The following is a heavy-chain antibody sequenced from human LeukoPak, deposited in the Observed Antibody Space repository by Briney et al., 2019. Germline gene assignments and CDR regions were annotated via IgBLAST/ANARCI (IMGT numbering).Heavy chain of an antibody. Sequence: SETLSLTCAVYVGSFCGYYRSWIRQPPGKGLEWIGEINHSGSTNYNPSLKSRVTISVDTSKNQFPLKLTSVTAADTAVYYCARGLKSAIFGYWGQGTLVTVSS. CDR2: INHSGST. CDR1: VGSFCGYY. D-gene: IGHD3-3*01. CDR3: ARGLKSAIFGY. J-gene: IGHJ4*02. V-gene: IGHV4-34*01.